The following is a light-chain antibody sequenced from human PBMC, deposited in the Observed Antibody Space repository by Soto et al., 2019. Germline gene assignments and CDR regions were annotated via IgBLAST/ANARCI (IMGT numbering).Light chain of an antibody. CDR1: QYISSY. V-gene: IGKV3-11*01. CDR3: QQRSNWPSIT. J-gene: IGKJ5*01. Sequence: LTQSPSSLSASVGGRVTITCRSSQYISSYLAWYQQKPGQAPRLLISDASNRAPGIPVRFSGSGFGTDFTLTISSLEAEDSAVYYCQQRSNWPSITFGQGTRLEIK. CDR2: DAS.